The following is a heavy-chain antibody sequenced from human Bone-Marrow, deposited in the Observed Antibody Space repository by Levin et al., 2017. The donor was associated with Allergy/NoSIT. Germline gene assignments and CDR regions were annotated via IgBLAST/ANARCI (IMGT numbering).Heavy chain of an antibody. CDR1: GFTFSSYG. CDR3: ARDFDYGDLGPFDY. Sequence: GGSLRLSCAASGFTFSSYGMHWVRQAPGKGLEWVAVIWYDGSNKYYADSVKGRFTISRDNSKNTLYLQMNSLRAEDTAVYYCARDFDYGDLGPFDYWGQGTLVTVSS. CDR2: IWYDGSNK. J-gene: IGHJ4*02. D-gene: IGHD4-17*01. V-gene: IGHV3-33*01.